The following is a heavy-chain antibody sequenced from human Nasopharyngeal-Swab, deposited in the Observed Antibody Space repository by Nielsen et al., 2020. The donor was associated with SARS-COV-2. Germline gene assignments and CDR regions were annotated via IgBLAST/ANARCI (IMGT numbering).Heavy chain of an antibody. CDR1: GGSISSYY. J-gene: IGHJ6*03. V-gene: IGHV4-59*12. Sequence: ILSLTCTVSGGSISSYYWSWIRQPPGKGLEWIGYIYYSGSTYYNPSLKSRVTISVDTSKNQFSLKLSSVTAADTAVYYCARDLPDSVGATYYYMDVWGKGTTVTVSS. CDR2: IYYSGST. D-gene: IGHD1-26*01. CDR3: ARDLPDSVGATYYYMDV.